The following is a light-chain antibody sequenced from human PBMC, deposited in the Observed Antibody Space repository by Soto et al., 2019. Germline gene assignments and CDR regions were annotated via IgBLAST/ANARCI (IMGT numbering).Light chain of an antibody. CDR2: DAS. Sequence: EIWMTQSPATLSVSPGERATLSCRASQNLIKNLAWYQQKPGQTPRLLIYDASTRATGVPGTFSGSRSGTAFTLSISSLQSEDLAVSYCQQYNNWRTFGQGTKVDI. CDR3: QQYNNWRT. J-gene: IGKJ1*01. V-gene: IGKV3-15*01. CDR1: QNLIKN.